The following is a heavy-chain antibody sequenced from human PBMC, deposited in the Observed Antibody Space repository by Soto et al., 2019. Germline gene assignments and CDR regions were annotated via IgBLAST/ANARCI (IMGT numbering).Heavy chain of an antibody. J-gene: IGHJ6*02. CDR2: IYYSGST. Sequence: SETLSLSGTVWGCSISSSGYYWGWIRPPPRKGLEGIGSIYYSGSTYYNPSRKSRVTISVDTSKNQLSLKLSSVTAADTAVYYCARPKGDYYGSVSYLFLYYGLDVWGQVTTVT. D-gene: IGHD3-10*01. CDR3: ARPKGDYYGSVSYLFLYYGLDV. V-gene: IGHV4-39*01. CDR1: GCSISSSGYY.